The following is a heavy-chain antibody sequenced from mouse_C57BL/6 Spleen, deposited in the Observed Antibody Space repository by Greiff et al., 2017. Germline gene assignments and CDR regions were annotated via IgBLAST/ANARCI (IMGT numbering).Heavy chain of an antibody. CDR2: INYDGSST. J-gene: IGHJ2*01. CDR3: ARSTLTSFDY. Sequence: EVKLMESEGGLVQPGSSMKLSCTASGFTFSDYYMAWVRQVPEKGLEWVANINYDGSSTYYLDSLKSRFIISRDNAKNILYLQMSSLKSEDTATYYCARSTLTSFDYWGQGTTLTVSS. D-gene: IGHD4-1*01. CDR1: GFTFSDYY. V-gene: IGHV5-16*01.